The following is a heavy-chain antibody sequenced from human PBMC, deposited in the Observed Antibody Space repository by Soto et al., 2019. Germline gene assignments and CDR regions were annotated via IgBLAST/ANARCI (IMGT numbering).Heavy chain of an antibody. V-gene: IGHV4-31*03. CDR1: GGSIISGHYY. J-gene: IGHJ2*01. CDR2: ISYSGST. Sequence: QVQLQESGPGLVKPSQTLSLTCTVSGGSIISGHYYWTWIRQHPGKGLEWIGYISYSGSTYYNPSLKSRVTISVDTSKNQFSLKLTSVTDADTAVYYCARTKQQLDWYFDLWGRGTLVTISS. D-gene: IGHD6-6*01. CDR3: ARTKQQLDWYFDL.